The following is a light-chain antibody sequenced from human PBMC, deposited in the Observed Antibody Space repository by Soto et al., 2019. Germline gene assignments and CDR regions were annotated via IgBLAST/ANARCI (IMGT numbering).Light chain of an antibody. J-gene: IGLJ2*01. CDR2: YVS. CDR3: SSYTSISTLVV. V-gene: IGLV2-14*01. CDR1: SSDVGGYNY. Sequence: QSALTQPASVSGSPGQSITISCTGTSSDVGGYNYVSWYQQHPGKAPKLMIYYVSNRPSGVSNRFSGSKSGNTASLTISGLQAEDEDDYYCSSYTSISTLVVFGGGTKLTVL.